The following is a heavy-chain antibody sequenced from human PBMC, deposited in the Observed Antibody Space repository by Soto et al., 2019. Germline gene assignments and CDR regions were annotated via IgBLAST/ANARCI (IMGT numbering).Heavy chain of an antibody. V-gene: IGHV3-33*01. CDR1: GFTFSSYG. CDR2: IWYDGSNK. Sequence: QVQLVESGGGVVQPGRSLRLSCAASGFTFSSYGMHWVRQAPGKGLEWVAVIWYDGSNKYYADSVKGRLTISRDNSKNTLYRQMNSLRAEDTAVYYCARGRYYGDYVFGYGDQGTLVTVSS. J-gene: IGHJ4*02. CDR3: ARGRYYGDYVFGY. D-gene: IGHD4-17*01.